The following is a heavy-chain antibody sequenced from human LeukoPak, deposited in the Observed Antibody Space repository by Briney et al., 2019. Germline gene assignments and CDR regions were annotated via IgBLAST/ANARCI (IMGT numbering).Heavy chain of an antibody. Sequence: GGSLRLSCTASKFTFSSYWMHWVRQPPGKGLVWVSRINSDGSSTSYADAVKGRFTISRDNAKNTLYLRMNSLRAEDTAVYYCARGGLTGTTIPYFDYWGQGTLVTVSS. CDR3: ARGGLTGTTIPYFDY. J-gene: IGHJ4*02. CDR2: INSDGSST. V-gene: IGHV3-74*01. CDR1: KFTFSSYW. D-gene: IGHD1-7*01.